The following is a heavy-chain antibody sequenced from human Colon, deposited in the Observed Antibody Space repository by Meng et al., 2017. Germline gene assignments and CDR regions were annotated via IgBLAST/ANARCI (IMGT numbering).Heavy chain of an antibody. CDR3: ARERLSSGWYGGRWFDP. CDR2: INHSGST. V-gene: IGHV4-34*01. D-gene: IGHD6-19*01. Sequence: QVQLQQWGAGPLKPSETLSLTCRVYGGSFSCYYCSWIRQPPGKGMEWIGEINHSGSTNYNPSLKSRVTISVDTSKNQFSLKLSSVTAADTAVYYCARERLSSGWYGGRWFDPWGQGTLVTVSS. CDR1: GGSFSCYY. J-gene: IGHJ5*02.